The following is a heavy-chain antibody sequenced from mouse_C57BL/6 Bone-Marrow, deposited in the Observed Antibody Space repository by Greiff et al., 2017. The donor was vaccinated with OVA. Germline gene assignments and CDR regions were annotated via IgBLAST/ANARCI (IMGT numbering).Heavy chain of an antibody. D-gene: IGHD1-1*01. CDR1: GFSLTSYG. J-gene: IGHJ4*01. V-gene: IGHV2-2*01. Sequence: QVQLQQSGPGLVQPSQSLSITCTVSGFSLTSYGVHWVRQSPGKGLEWLGVIWSGGSTDYNAAFISRLSISKDNSKSQVFFKMNSLQADDTAIYYGARGYYYGSSYVDYAMDYWGQGTSVTVSS. CDR2: IWSGGST. CDR3: ARGYYYGSSYVDYAMDY.